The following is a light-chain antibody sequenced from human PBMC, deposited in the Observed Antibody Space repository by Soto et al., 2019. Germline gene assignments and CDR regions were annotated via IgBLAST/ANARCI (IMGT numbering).Light chain of an antibody. Sequence: EIVLTQSPATLSLSPGERATLSCRASQSVSSYLAWYQQKPGQAPRLLIYDASNRATGIQARFSGSGSGTDFTLTISSLEPEDVAVYYCQQRSNGLTFGGGTKVESK. J-gene: IGKJ4*01. CDR3: QQRSNGLT. CDR1: QSVSSY. V-gene: IGKV3-11*01. CDR2: DAS.